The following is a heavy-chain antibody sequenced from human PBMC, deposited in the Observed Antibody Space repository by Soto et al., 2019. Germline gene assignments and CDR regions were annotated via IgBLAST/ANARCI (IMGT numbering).Heavy chain of an antibody. V-gene: IGHV3-23*01. D-gene: IGHD6-6*01. CDR2: ISTSGGST. Sequence: GGSLRLSCAASGFTFSSYAMSWVRQAPGKGLEWVSAISTSGGSTYYADSVKARFTISRDNSKNTLYLQMNSLRGEDTAVYYCAKRDSTSSRAFDIWGQGTVVTVSS. CDR1: GFTFSSYA. J-gene: IGHJ3*02. CDR3: AKRDSTSSRAFDI.